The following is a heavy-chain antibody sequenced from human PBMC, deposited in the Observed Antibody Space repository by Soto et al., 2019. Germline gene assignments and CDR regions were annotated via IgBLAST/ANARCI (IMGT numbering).Heavy chain of an antibody. CDR2: ISGSGGST. CDR1: GFTFSSYA. V-gene: IGHV3-23*01. D-gene: IGHD6-19*01. Sequence: EGSLRLSCAASGFTFSSYAMSWVRQAPGKGLEWVSAISGSGGSTYYADSVKGRFTISRDNSKNTLYLQMNSLRAEDTAVYYCAKDSPYSSGWYSGIFDYWGQGTLVTVSS. CDR3: AKDSPYSSGWYSGIFDY. J-gene: IGHJ4*02.